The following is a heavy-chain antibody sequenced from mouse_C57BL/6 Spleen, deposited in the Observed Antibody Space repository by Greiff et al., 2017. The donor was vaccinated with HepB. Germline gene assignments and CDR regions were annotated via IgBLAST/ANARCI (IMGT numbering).Heavy chain of an antibody. CDR1: GYTFTSYW. CDR2: IDPSDSYT. CDR3: ARGWLLPPDY. Sequence: VQLQQSGAELVMPGASVKLSCKASGYTFTSYWMHWVKQRPGQGLEWIGEIDPSDSYTNYNQKFKGKSTLTVDKSSSPAYMQLSSLTSEDSAVYYCARGWLLPPDYWGQGTTLTVSS. J-gene: IGHJ2*01. D-gene: IGHD2-3*01. V-gene: IGHV1-69*01.